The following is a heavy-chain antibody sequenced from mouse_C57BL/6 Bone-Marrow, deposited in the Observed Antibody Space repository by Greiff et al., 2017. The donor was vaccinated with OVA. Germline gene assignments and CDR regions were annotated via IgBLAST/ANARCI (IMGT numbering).Heavy chain of an antibody. CDR1: GYTFTSYW. D-gene: IGHD2-3*01. CDR3: ARRWLLFFDY. J-gene: IGHJ2*01. Sequence: QVQLKQPGAELVKPGASVKLSCKASGYTFTSYWMHWVKQRPGRGLEWIGRIDPNSGGTKYNEKFKSKATLTVDKPSSTAYMQLSSLTSEDSAVYYCARRWLLFFDYRGEGTTLTVSS. CDR2: IDPNSGGT. V-gene: IGHV1-72*01.